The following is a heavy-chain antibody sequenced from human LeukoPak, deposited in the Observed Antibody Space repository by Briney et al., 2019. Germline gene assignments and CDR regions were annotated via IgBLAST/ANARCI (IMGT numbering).Heavy chain of an antibody. V-gene: IGHV3-7*01. D-gene: IGHD1-26*01. J-gene: IGHJ4*02. CDR1: GFRFSDYW. CDR2: IRQGGNEM. Sequence: GGSLRLSCAASGFRFSDYWMTWVRQVPGKGLEWVANIRQGGNEMYYADSVKDRFTISRDNARNSLYLEMNSLRTEDTAVYYCARVGAWELQRVFDYCGQGTLVTVSS. CDR3: ARVGAWELQRVFDY.